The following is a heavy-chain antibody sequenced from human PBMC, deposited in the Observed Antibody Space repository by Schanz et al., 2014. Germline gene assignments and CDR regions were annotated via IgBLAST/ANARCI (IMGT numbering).Heavy chain of an antibody. V-gene: IGHV4-61*02. CDR3: ARDTTWRLDL. CDR1: GGSIRSGTYY. D-gene: IGHD1-1*01. J-gene: IGHJ2*01. CDR2: VFPNGIA. Sequence: QVQLQESGPGLVKPSQTLSLTCTVSGGSIRSGTYYWSWIRQPAGKALEGGGRVFPNGIANYNPSLKSRVTISLDTPKNQCSLPLTSLTAADTAVYYCARDTTWRLDLWGRGTLVTVSS.